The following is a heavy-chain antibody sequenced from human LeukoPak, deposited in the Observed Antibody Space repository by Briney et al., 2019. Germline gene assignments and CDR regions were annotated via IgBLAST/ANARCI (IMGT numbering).Heavy chain of an antibody. J-gene: IGHJ4*02. V-gene: IGHV3-30-3*01. CDR3: ARDRLYYDSSGYFPDY. CDR2: ISYDGSNK. D-gene: IGHD3-22*01. Sequence: GGSLRLSCAASGFTFSSYAMHWVRQAPGKGLEWVAVISYDGSNKYYADSVKGRFTISRDNSKNTLYLQMNSLRAEDTAVYYCARDRLYYDSSGYFPDYWGQGTLVTVSS. CDR1: GFTFSSYA.